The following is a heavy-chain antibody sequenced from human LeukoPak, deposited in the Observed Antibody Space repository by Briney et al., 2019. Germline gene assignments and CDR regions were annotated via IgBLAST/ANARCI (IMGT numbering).Heavy chain of an antibody. D-gene: IGHD6-6*01. Sequence: KPSETLSLTRTVSGGSISSYYWSWIRQPPGKGLEWIGYIYYSGGTNYNPSLKSRVTISVDTSKNQFSLKLSSVTAADTAVYYCARSKYSSSSYWFDPWGQGTLVTVSS. CDR2: IYYSGGT. CDR1: GGSISSYY. V-gene: IGHV4-59*01. J-gene: IGHJ5*02. CDR3: ARSKYSSSSYWFDP.